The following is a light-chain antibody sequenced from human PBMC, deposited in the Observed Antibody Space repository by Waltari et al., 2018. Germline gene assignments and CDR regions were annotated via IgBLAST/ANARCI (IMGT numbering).Light chain of an antibody. CDR3: QQYNNWPRT. J-gene: IGKJ1*01. CDR1: QSVSSN. V-gene: IGKV3-15*01. Sequence: EIVMTQSPATXXXXXXXRATXSCRASQSVSSNLAWFQQKPGQAPRLLIYGASTRATGIPARFSGSGSGTQFTLTISSMQSEDFAVYYCQQYNNWPRTFGQGTKVEIK. CDR2: GAS.